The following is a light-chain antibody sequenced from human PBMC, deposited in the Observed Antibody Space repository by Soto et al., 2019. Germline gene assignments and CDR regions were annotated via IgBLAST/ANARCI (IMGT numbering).Light chain of an antibody. Sequence: EIVLTQSPGTLSLSPGESATLSCRTSQTTSGKYLALYQQRPGLAPRLLVYGASRRATGIPDRFRVSGSGTESTLTISGLEPEDFAVYFCQHYGSSPPVTFGQGTRLDVK. V-gene: IGKV3-20*01. J-gene: IGKJ5*01. CDR3: QHYGSSPPVT. CDR2: GAS. CDR1: QTTSGKY.